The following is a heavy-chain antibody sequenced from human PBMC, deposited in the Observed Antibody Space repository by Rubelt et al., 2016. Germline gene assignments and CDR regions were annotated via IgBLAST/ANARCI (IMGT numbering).Heavy chain of an antibody. CDR1: GYTFTSYG. CDR2: ISAYNGNT. J-gene: IGHJ3*02. CDR3: ARDRDGWQWLAPSLPDAFDI. D-gene: IGHD6-19*01. V-gene: IGHV1-18*01. Sequence: QVQLVQSGAEVKKPGASVKVSCKASGYTFTSYGISWVRQAPGQGLEWMGWISAYNGNTNYAQKLQGRVTMTTDTSTSTVYMELRSLRSDDAAVYYCARDRDGWQWLAPSLPDAFDIWGQGTMVTVSS.